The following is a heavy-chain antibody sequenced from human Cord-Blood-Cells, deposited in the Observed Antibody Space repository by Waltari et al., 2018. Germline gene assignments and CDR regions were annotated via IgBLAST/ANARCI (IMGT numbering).Heavy chain of an antibody. CDR3: ARGHTLRIGAFDI. V-gene: IGHV4-59*11. D-gene: IGHD2-15*01. Sequence: QVQLQESGPGLVKPSETLSLTCTVSGGSISSHYWSWIRQPPGKGLEWIGYIYYSGSTNYNPSLKSRVTISVDTSKNQFSLKLSSVTAADTAVYYCARGHTLRIGAFDIWGQGTMVTVSS. CDR2: IYYSGST. CDR1: GGSISSHY. J-gene: IGHJ3*02.